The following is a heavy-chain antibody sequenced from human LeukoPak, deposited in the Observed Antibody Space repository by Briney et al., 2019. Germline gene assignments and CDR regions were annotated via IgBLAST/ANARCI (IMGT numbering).Heavy chain of an antibody. CDR1: GFTFSSYS. CDR3: ARVWVVGATWFDP. D-gene: IGHD1-26*01. V-gene: IGHV3-48*01. CDR2: ISSSSSTI. Sequence: GGSLRLSCAASGFTFSSYSMNWVRQAPGKGLEWVSYISSSSSTIYYADSVKGRFTISRDNAKNSLYLQMNSLRAEDTAVYYCARVWVVGATWFDPWGQGTLVTVSS. J-gene: IGHJ5*02.